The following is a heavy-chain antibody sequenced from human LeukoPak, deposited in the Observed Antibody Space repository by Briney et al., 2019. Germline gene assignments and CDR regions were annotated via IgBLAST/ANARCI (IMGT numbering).Heavy chain of an antibody. D-gene: IGHD3-16*01. CDR3: ARDSLAESTWALDS. CDR2: INCNRGDT. J-gene: IGHJ4*02. V-gene: IGHV1-2*02. CDR1: GYTFTGYF. Sequence: ASLKVSCKASGYTFTGYFIHWVRQAPGQGLEWMGWINCNRGDTKYAEKFQGRVTMSRDTSTSTVYMDLSGLTSDDTALYFCARDSLAESTWALDSWGQGTLVTVSS.